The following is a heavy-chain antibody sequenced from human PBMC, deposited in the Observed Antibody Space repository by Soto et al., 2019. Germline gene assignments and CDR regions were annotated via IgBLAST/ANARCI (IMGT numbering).Heavy chain of an antibody. V-gene: IGHV3-23*01. J-gene: IGHJ4*02. D-gene: IGHD3-10*01. CDR1: GFTFSSYA. CDR2: ISGSGGTT. CDR3: AKVHGSGNYHNFPDY. Sequence: GGSLRLSCAASGFTFSSYAISWVRQAPGKGLEWVSLISGSGGTTYYADSVKGRFTISRDNSKNTLYLQMNSLRAEDTAVYYCAKVHGSGNYHNFPDYWGQGTLVTVSS.